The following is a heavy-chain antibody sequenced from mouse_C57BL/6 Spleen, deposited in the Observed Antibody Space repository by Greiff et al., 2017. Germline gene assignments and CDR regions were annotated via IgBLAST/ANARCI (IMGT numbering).Heavy chain of an antibody. CDR3: ARTNLYAMDY. V-gene: IGHV1-50*01. CDR1: GYTFTSYW. J-gene: IGHJ4*01. CDR2: IDPSDSYT. Sequence: QVQLQQPGAELVKPGASVKLSCKASGYTFTSYWMQWVKQRPGQGLEWIGEIDPSDSYTNYNQKFKGKATLTVDTSSSTAYMQLSSLTSEDSAVYYCARTNLYAMDYWGQGTSGTVSS.